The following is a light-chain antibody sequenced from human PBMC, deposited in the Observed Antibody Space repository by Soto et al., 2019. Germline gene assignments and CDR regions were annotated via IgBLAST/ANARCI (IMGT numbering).Light chain of an antibody. Sequence: QSALTQPASVSGSPGQSITISCTGTSSDVGGYNYVSWYQQHPGKAPKLMIYEVSNRPSGVSNRFSGSKSGNTASLTISGLQAEDEAAYYCSSYTSSTGYVLGNGTKVT. CDR1: SSDVGGYNY. CDR2: EVS. CDR3: SSYTSSTGYV. J-gene: IGLJ1*01. V-gene: IGLV2-14*01.